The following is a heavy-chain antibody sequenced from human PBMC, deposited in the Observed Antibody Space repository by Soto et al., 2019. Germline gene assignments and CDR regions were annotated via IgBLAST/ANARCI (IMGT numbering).Heavy chain of an antibody. V-gene: IGHV1-69*13. CDR3: VRVYNDSSGYYFEGAFDI. CDR2: IIPIFGTA. D-gene: IGHD3-22*01. Sequence: GASVKVSCKASGGTFSSYAISWVRQAPGQGLEWMGGIIPIFGTANYAQKFQGRVTITADESTSTAYMELSSLRSEDTAVYYCVRVYNDSSGYYFEGAFDIWGQGTMVTVSS. J-gene: IGHJ3*02. CDR1: GGTFSSYA.